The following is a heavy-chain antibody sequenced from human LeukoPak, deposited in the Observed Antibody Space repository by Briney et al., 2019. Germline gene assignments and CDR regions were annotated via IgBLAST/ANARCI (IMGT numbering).Heavy chain of an antibody. CDR3: ARIVPAAIRYFDL. D-gene: IGHD2-2*02. CDR1: GGSFSVYY. CDR2: INHRGST. V-gene: IGHV4-34*01. J-gene: IGHJ2*01. Sequence: SQTLSLTCAVYGGSFSVYYWTWIRQPPGKGLEWIGEINHRGSTNHNPSLKSRVTISVDTSKNQFSLKLSSVTAADTAVYYCARIVPAAIRYFDLWGRGTLVTVSS.